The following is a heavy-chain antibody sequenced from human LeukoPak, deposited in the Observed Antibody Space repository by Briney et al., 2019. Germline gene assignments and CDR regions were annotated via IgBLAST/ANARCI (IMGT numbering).Heavy chain of an antibody. CDR1: GGTFSSYA. V-gene: IGHV1-69*04. Sequence: SVKVSCKASGGTFSSYAISWVRQAPGQGLEWMGRIIPILGIANYAQKFQGRVTITADKSTSTAYMELSSLRPEDTAVYYCARYSSSSFNDYWGQGTLVTVSS. D-gene: IGHD6-13*01. CDR3: ARYSSSSFNDY. CDR2: IIPILGIA. J-gene: IGHJ4*02.